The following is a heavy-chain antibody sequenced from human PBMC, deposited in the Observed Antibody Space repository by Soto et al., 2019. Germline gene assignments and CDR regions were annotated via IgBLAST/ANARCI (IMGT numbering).Heavy chain of an antibody. Sequence: ASVKVSCKASGGTFSSYTIIWVRQAPGKGLEWMGGFDPEDGETIYAQKFQGRVTMTEDTSTDTAYMELSSLRSEDTAVYYCATGVTASSSYWGQGTMVTVSS. CDR3: ATGVTASSSY. CDR1: GGTFSSYT. V-gene: IGHV1-24*01. CDR2: FDPEDGET. J-gene: IGHJ3*01. D-gene: IGHD2-21*02.